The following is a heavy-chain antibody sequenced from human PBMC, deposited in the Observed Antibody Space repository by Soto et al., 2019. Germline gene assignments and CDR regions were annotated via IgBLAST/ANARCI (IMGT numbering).Heavy chain of an antibody. V-gene: IGHV4-38-2*02. CDR2: IYHGGTT. Sequence: SETLSLTCTVSGYSISSGSYWGWIRQPPGKGPEWIASIYHGGTTFYNPSLKSRITISVDTSHNQFSLNLRSVTAADTAVYYCARGLNPSLTPYPLRLWFDPWGQGTLVTVSS. D-gene: IGHD3-9*01. J-gene: IGHJ5*02. CDR3: ARGLNPSLTPYPLRLWFDP. CDR1: GYSISSGSY.